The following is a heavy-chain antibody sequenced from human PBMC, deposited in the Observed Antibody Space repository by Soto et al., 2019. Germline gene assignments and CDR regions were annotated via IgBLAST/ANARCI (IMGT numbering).Heavy chain of an antibody. D-gene: IGHD2-15*01. CDR2: IYYSGST. Sequence: PSETLSLTCTVSGGSISSYYWSWIRQPPGKGLEWIGYIYYSGSTNYNPSLKSRVTISVDTSKNQFSLKLSSVTAADTAVYYCARVPAEHCSGGSCSDYWGQGTLVTVSS. V-gene: IGHV4-59*01. J-gene: IGHJ4*02. CDR1: GGSISSYY. CDR3: ARVPAEHCSGGSCSDY.